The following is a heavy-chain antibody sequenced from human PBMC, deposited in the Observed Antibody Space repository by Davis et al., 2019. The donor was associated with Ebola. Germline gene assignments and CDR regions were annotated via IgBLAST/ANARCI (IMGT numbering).Heavy chain of an antibody. D-gene: IGHD1-26*01. CDR3: ATFSSGSYSPIDY. V-gene: IGHV3-64*04. J-gene: IGHJ4*02. CDR2: LNDYGDRI. CDR1: GFTLSSSA. Sequence: GESLKISCSASGFTLSSSAMHWVRQAPGKGLEYVSGLNDYGDRIHYGDSVKGRFTISRDISKNTLYVQMNSLRAEDTAVYYCATFSSGSYSPIDYWGQGTLVTVSS.